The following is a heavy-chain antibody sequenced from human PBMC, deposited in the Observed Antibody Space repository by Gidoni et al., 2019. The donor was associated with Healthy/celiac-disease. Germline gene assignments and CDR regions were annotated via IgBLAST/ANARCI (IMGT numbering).Heavy chain of an antibody. CDR2: ISGSGGST. J-gene: IGHJ5*02. V-gene: IGHV3-23*01. CDR1: GFTFSSYA. CDR3: ARNIAPAAISNWFDP. D-gene: IGHD2-2*01. Sequence: EVQLLESGGGLVQPGGSLRLPCSASGFTFSSYAMSWVRQAPGKGLEWVSGISGSGGSTYYADSVKGRFTISRDNSKNTLYLQMNSLRAEDTAGYYCARNIAPAAISNWFDPWGQGTLVTVSS.